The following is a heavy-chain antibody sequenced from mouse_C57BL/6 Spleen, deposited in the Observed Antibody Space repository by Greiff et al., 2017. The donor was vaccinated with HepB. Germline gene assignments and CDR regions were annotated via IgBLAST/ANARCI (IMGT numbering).Heavy chain of an antibody. CDR2: IWSGGST. CDR3: SRSSITTVVADYAMDY. V-gene: IGHV2-2*01. CDR1: GFSLTSYG. D-gene: IGHD1-1*01. J-gene: IGHJ4*01. Sequence: QVQLQQSGPGLVQPSQSLSITCTVSGFSLTSYGVHWVRQSPGKGLEWLGVIWSGGSTDYNAAFISRLSISKDNSKSKVFFKMNSLQADDTAIYYCSRSSITTVVADYAMDYWGQGTSVTVSS.